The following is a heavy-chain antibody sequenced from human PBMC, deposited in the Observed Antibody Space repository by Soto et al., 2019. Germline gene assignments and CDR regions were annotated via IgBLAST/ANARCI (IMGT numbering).Heavy chain of an antibody. Sequence: HPGGSLRLSCAASGFTFSSYGMHWVRQAPGKGLEWVAVISYDGSNKYYADSVKGRFTISRDNSKNTLYLQMNSLRAEDTAVYYCAKGLHGDHQFLAHSLPNHDYWGQGTLVTVSS. CDR2: ISYDGSNK. D-gene: IGHD3-3*01. J-gene: IGHJ4*02. CDR3: AKGLHGDHQFLAHSLPNHDY. V-gene: IGHV3-30*18. CDR1: GFTFSSYG.